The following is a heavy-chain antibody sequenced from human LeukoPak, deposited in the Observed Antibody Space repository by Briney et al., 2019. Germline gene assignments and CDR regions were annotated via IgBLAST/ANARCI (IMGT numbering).Heavy chain of an antibody. D-gene: IGHD4-17*01. Sequence: GGSLRLSCAASGFTVSSNYMSWVRQAPGKGLEWVSVIYSGGSTYYADSVKGRFTISRDNSKNTLYLQMNSLRAEDTAVYYCAKDYSYGYGDYVTWFDPWGQGTLVTVSS. V-gene: IGHV3-53*01. J-gene: IGHJ5*02. CDR3: AKDYSYGYGDYVTWFDP. CDR2: IYSGGST. CDR1: GFTVSSNY.